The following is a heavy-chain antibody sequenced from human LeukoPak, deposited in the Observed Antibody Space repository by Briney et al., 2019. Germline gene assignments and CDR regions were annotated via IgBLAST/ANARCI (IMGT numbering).Heavy chain of an antibody. V-gene: IGHV1-69*06. CDR3: ASWGYSNYILDYYMDV. Sequence: ASVKVSCKASGGTFSSYAIIWVRQAPGQGLEWMGGIIPIFGTANYAQKFQGRVTITADKSTSTAYMELSSLRSEDTAVYYCASWGYSNYILDYYMDVWGKGTTVTVSS. CDR2: IIPIFGTA. J-gene: IGHJ6*03. D-gene: IGHD4-11*01. CDR1: GGTFSSYA.